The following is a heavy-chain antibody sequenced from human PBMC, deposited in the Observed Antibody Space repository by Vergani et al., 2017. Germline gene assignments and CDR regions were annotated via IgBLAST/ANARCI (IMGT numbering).Heavy chain of an antibody. CDR3: ARESGSYYYDSSGYYTDDAFDI. Sequence: QVQLQESGPGLVKPSQTLSLTCTVSGGSISSGDYYWSWIRQPPGKGLEWIGYIYYSGSTNYNPSLKSRVTISVDTSKNQFSLKLSSVTAADTAVYYCARESGSYYYDSSGYYTDDAFDIWGQGTMVTVSS. J-gene: IGHJ3*02. D-gene: IGHD3-22*01. CDR1: GGSISSGDYY. V-gene: IGHV4-61*08. CDR2: IYYSGST.